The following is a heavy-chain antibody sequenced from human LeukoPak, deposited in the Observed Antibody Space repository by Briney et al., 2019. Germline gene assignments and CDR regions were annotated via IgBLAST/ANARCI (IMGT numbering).Heavy chain of an antibody. V-gene: IGHV4-31*03. J-gene: IGHJ1*01. CDR2: IYYSGST. CDR1: GGSISSGGYY. CDR3: VSGSSGWLYFQH. Sequence: SGTLSLTCTVSGGSISSGGYYWSWIRQHPGKGLEWIGYIYYSGSTYYNPSLKSRVTISVGTSKNQFSLKLSSVTAADTAVYYCVSGSSGWLYFQHWGQGTLVTVSS. D-gene: IGHD6-19*01.